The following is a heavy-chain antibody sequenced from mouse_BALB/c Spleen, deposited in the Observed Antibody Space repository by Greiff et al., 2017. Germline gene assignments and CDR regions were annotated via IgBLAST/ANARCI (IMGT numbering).Heavy chain of an antibody. J-gene: IGHJ3*01. V-gene: IGHV14-3*02. Sequence: EVKLQESGAELVKPGASVKLSCPASGFNIKDTYMHWVKQRPEQGLEWIGRIDPANGNTKYDPKFQGKATITADTSSNTAYLQLSSLTSEDTAVYYCARWGTVVATDAYWGQGTLVTVSA. CDR3: ARWGTVVATDAY. CDR1: GFNIKDTY. CDR2: IDPANGNT. D-gene: IGHD1-1*01.